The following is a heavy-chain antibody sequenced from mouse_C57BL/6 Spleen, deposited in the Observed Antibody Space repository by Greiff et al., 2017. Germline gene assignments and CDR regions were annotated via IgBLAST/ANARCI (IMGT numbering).Heavy chain of an antibody. CDR3: ATYYGNYYFDY. D-gene: IGHD2-10*01. CDR1: GYAFSSSW. V-gene: IGHV1-82*01. CDR2: IYPGDGDT. J-gene: IGHJ2*01. Sequence: VKLVESGPELVKPGASVKISCKASGYAFSSSWMNWVKQRPGKGLEWIGRIYPGDGDTNYNGKFKGKATLTAYKSSSTAYRQLSSLTSEYSAVYFCATYYGNYYFDYWGQGTTLTVSS.